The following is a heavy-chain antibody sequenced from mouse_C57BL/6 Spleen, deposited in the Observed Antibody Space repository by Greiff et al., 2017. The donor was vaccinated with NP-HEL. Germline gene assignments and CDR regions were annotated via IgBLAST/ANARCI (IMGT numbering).Heavy chain of an antibody. J-gene: IGHJ4*01. D-gene: IGHD4-1*01. CDR3: ARSAGNYAMDY. V-gene: IGHV1-84*01. CDR2: IYPGSGNT. CDR1: GYTFTDYY. Sequence: HLVESGPELVKPGASVKISCKASGYTFTDYYINWVKQRPGQGLEWIGWIYPGSGNTKYNEKFKGKATLTVDTSSSTAYMQLSSLTSEDSAVYFCARSAGNYAMDYWGQGTSVTVSS.